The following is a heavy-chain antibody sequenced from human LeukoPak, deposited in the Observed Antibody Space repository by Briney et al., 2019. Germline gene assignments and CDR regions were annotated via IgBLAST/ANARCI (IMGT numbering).Heavy chain of an antibody. CDR2: ISYDGSND. D-gene: IGHD2-2*01. Sequence: PGGSLRLSCAASGFTFSRYGMHWVRQAPDKGLEWVALISYDGSNDYYADSVKGRFTISRDNSKNTLYLQMNRLRTEDTAVYYCAKDLTRGEIGIVVRGPVDWGQGTLVTVSS. J-gene: IGHJ4*02. CDR1: GFTFSRYG. CDR3: AKDLTRGEIGIVVRGPVD. V-gene: IGHV3-30*18.